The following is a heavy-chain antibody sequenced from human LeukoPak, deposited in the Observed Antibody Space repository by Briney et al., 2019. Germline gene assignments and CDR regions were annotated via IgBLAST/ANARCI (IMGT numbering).Heavy chain of an antibody. Sequence: SETLSLTCTLSGGSISSCYWSWIRQPPGKGLEWIGHIYYSGSTNYNPSLRSRVTISVDTSKNQLSLKLSSMTAADTAVYYCARHAGGSYYSNWYFDLWGRGTLVSVSS. D-gene: IGHD1-26*01. V-gene: IGHV4-59*08. CDR1: GGSISSCY. CDR2: IYYSGST. CDR3: ARHAGGSYYSNWYFDL. J-gene: IGHJ2*01.